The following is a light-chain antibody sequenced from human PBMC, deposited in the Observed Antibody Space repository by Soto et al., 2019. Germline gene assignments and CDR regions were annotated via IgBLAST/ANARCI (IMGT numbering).Light chain of an antibody. CDR3: QQRHMWPIT. V-gene: IGKV3-11*01. CDR2: DAS. J-gene: IGKJ5*01. Sequence: EIVLTQSPATLSLSPGERATLSCRASQSVNSYLAWYQQKPGQAPRLLIYDASNRATGIPARFSGSGSGTDFTLTISSLEPEDFAVYYCQQRHMWPITFGQGTRLEIK. CDR1: QSVNSY.